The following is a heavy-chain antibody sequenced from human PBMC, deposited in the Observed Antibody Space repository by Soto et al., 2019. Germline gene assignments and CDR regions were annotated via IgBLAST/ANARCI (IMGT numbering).Heavy chain of an antibody. CDR3: ARDTAALVGAPAV. D-gene: IGHD1-26*01. CDR2: ISSSGTTI. Sequence: GGSLRLSCAVSGFTFSSYEMNWVRQAPGKGLEWVSYISSSGTTIYYAGSVKGRFTISRDNAKNSLYLQMNSLRAEDTAVYFCARDTAALVGAPAVWGQGTLVTVSS. V-gene: IGHV3-48*03. J-gene: IGHJ4*02. CDR1: GFTFSSYE.